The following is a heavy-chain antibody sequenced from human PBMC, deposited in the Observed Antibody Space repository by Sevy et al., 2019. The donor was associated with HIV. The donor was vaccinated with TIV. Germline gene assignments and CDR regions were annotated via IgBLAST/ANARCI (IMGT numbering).Heavy chain of an antibody. J-gene: IGHJ4*02. CDR3: AKDLTGRYSSSSGDFDY. CDR1: GFTFSIYG. V-gene: IGHV3-30*02. Sequence: GGSLRLSCAASGFTFSIYGMHWVRQAPGKGLEWVACIRYDGSTKYYADSVKGRFTISRDNSKNMLYLQMNGLRAEDTAVYYCAKDLTGRYSSSSGDFDYWGQGTLVTVSS. CDR2: IRYDGSTK. D-gene: IGHD6-6*01.